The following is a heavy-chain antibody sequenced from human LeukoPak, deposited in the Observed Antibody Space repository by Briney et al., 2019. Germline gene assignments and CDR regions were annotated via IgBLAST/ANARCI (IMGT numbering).Heavy chain of an antibody. J-gene: IGHJ4*02. CDR2: ISYSGST. V-gene: IGHV4-59*12. D-gene: IGHD3-10*01. CDR3: ASGGPYYYGSGSYPH. Sequence: SETLSLTCTVSGGTISNYYWNWIRQPPGKGLEWIGYISYSGSTNYNPSLKSRVTISVDTSKNQFSLRLSSVTAADAAVYYCASGGPYYYGSGSYPHWGQGTLVTVSS. CDR1: GGTISNYY.